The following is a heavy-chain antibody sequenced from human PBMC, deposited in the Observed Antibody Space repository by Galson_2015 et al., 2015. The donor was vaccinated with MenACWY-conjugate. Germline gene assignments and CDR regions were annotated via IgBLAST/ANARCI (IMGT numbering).Heavy chain of an antibody. Sequence: SLRLSCATSGFTFSSSWMSWVRQAPGKGLAWVANINQDGNEKNHVDSVKGRFTISRDNAKNSLYLQMNSLRAEDTAVYYCATGGFRPDYWGQGTLVTVSS. CDR3: ATGGFRPDY. CDR2: INQDGNEK. D-gene: IGHD6-6*01. CDR1: GFTFSSSW. J-gene: IGHJ4*02. V-gene: IGHV3-7*03.